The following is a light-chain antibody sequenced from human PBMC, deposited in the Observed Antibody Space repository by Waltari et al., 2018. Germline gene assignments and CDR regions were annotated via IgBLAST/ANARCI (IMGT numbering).Light chain of an antibody. CDR3: QQRSNWPPAVT. V-gene: IGKV3-11*01. CDR1: QSISSY. Sequence: EIVLTQSPATLTLSPGERATLSCRASQSISSYFAWYQQKPGQAPRLLIYDASTRATGIPARFRGSGSGTEFTLTISSLEPEDFAVYYCQQRSNWPPAVTFGGGTKVEIK. CDR2: DAS. J-gene: IGKJ4*01.